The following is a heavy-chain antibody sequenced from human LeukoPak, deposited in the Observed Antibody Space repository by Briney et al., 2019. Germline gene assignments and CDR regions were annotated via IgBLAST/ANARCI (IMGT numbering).Heavy chain of an antibody. CDR2: INSDGSST. V-gene: IGHV3-74*01. Sequence: GGSLRLSCAASGFTFSSYWMHWVRQAPGKGLVWVSRINSDGSSTGYADSVKGRFTISRDNAKNTLYLQMNSLRAEDTAVYYCARARVGYYARPTRANWFDPWGQGTLVTVSS. CDR1: GFTFSSYW. J-gene: IGHJ5*02. CDR3: ARARVGYYARPTRANWFDP. D-gene: IGHD3-3*01.